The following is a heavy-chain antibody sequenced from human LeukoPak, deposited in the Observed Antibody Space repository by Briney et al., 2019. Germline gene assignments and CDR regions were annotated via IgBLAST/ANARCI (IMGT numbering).Heavy chain of an antibody. D-gene: IGHD3-10*01. CDR2: ISYDGSNR. CDR3: ARGGSRGSQSYFFDS. Sequence: GGSLRLSCAASEFSFSSHAFHWVRQAPGGGREWVAAISYDGSNRYYRDSVTDRFTISRDNSKNTLYLQMNSLSLEDTAVYFCARGGSRGSQSYFFDSWGPGILVTVSS. V-gene: IGHV3-30-3*01. J-gene: IGHJ4*02. CDR1: EFSFSSHA.